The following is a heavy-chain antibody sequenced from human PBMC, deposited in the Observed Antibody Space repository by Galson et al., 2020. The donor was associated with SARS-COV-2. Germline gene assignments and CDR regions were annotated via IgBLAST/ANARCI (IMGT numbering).Heavy chain of an antibody. V-gene: IGHV5-51*01. CDR1: GNSFTSYW. Sequence: GESLKISCKGSGNSFTSYWIGWVRQMPGKGLEWMGIIYPGDSDTRYSPSFHGQVTIPADKSISTAYLQWSSLKASDTAMYYCARQGAVPAAGGWYFDLWGRGTLVTVSS. CDR2: IYPGDSDT. J-gene: IGHJ2*01. CDR3: ARQGAVPAAGGWYFDL. D-gene: IGHD2-2*01.